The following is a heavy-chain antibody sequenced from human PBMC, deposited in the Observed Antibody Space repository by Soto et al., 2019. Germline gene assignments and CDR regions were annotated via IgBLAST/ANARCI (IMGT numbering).Heavy chain of an antibody. Sequence: ASVKVSCKASGYTFTSYGISWVRQAPGQGLEWMGWISAYNGNTNYAQKLQGRVTMTTDTSTSTAYMELRGLRSDDTAVYYCARDSHTIFGVVISPYYYYRMDVWGQGTTVTVSS. V-gene: IGHV1-18*01. CDR1: GYTFTSYG. D-gene: IGHD3-3*01. CDR2: ISAYNGNT. J-gene: IGHJ6*02. CDR3: ARDSHTIFGVVISPYYYYRMDV.